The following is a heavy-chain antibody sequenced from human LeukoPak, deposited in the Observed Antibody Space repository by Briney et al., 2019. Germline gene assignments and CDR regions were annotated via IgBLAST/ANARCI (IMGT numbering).Heavy chain of an antibody. Sequence: ASVKVSCKASGYTFTGYYLHWVRQAPGQGLEWLGWINSNSGGTNYAQKFQGRVTMTRDTSISTAYVELSGLRSDDTAVYYCARDDGRVSYDYWGQGTLVTVSS. CDR1: GYTFTGYY. J-gene: IGHJ4*02. CDR3: ARDDGRVSYDY. CDR2: INSNSGGT. D-gene: IGHD6-13*01. V-gene: IGHV1-2*02.